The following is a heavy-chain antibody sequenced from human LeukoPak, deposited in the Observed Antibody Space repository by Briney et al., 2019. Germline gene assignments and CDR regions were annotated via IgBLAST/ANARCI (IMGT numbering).Heavy chain of an antibody. V-gene: IGHV4-59*01. D-gene: IGHD1-26*01. J-gene: IGHJ4*02. CDR3: ARGGEYSGSYFGFDY. CDR1: GGSISSYY. CDR2: IYYSGST. Sequence: SETLSLTCTVSGGSISSYYWSWIRQPPGKGLEWIGYIYYSGSTNYNPSLKSRVTISVDTSKNQFSLKLSSVTAADTAVYYCARGGEYSGSYFGFDYWGQGTLVTVSS.